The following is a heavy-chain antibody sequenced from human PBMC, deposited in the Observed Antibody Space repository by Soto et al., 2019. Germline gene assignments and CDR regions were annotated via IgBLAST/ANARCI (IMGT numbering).Heavy chain of an antibody. V-gene: IGHV4-59*01. CDR3: AGGGDPDGGSYDDFDY. CDR1: GGSISSYY. CDR2: IYYSGST. Sequence: SETLSLTCTVSGGSISSYYWSWIRQPPGKGLEWLGYIYYSGSTNYNPALKGRVTITVETSKNQFSLKLSSVTAADTAVYYCAGGGDPDGGSYDDFDYWGQGTLVTVSS. D-gene: IGHD1-26*01. J-gene: IGHJ4*02.